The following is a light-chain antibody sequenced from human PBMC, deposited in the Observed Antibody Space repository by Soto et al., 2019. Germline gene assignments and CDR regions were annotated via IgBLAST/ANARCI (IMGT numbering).Light chain of an antibody. Sequence: QSVLTQPPSLSGAPGQRVTISCTGSSSNIGTGYDVDWYQQRPGTAPKLLIYGNSNRPSGVPDRFSGSKSGTSASLAITGLQAEDEAEYYGESYDSILCGADVVFGGGTKVTVL. CDR1: SSNIGTGYD. J-gene: IGLJ2*01. V-gene: IGLV1-40*01. CDR3: ESYDSILCGADVV. CDR2: GNS.